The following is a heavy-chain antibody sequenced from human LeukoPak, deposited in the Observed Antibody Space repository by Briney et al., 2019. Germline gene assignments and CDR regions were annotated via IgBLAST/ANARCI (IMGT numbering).Heavy chain of an antibody. CDR3: ARDPRNVGLAP. D-gene: IGHD2-15*01. CDR1: GFSLSGYW. Sequence: GGSLRLSCVASGFSLSGYWMCWVRQAPGKGLMYISRNNGDGSTTNYADVVKGRFTMSRDNVKNTLYLQMNSLRVEDTAVYYCARDPRNVGLAPWGQGTLVTVSS. V-gene: IGHV3-74*01. J-gene: IGHJ5*02. CDR2: NNGDGSTT.